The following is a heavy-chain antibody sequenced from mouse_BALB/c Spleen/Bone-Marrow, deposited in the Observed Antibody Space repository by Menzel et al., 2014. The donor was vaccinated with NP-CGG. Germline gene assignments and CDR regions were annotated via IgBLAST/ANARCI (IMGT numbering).Heavy chain of an antibody. V-gene: IGHV4-1*02. J-gene: IGHJ3*01. CDR1: GFDFSRYW. CDR2: INPDSSTI. CDR3: ARNCYYGYVAY. D-gene: IGHD1-2*01. Sequence: EVNVVESGGGLVQPGGSLKLSCAASGFDFSRYWMSWVRQAPGKGLEWIGEINPDSSTINYTPSLKDKFIISRDNAKNALYLQMSKVRSEDTALYDCARNCYYGYVAYWGQGTLVTVSA.